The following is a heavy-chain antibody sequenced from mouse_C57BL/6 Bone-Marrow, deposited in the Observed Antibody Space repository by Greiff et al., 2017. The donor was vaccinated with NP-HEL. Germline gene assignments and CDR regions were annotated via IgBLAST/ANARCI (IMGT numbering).Heavy chain of an antibody. CDR3: AREGGFAWFAY. V-gene: IGHV1-63*01. Sequence: QVQLQQSGAELVRPGTSVKMSCKASGYTFTNYWIGWAKQRPGHGLEWIGDIYPGGGYPNYNEKFKGKATLTADKSSSTAYMQFSSLTSEDSAIYYCAREGGFAWFAYWGQGTLVTVSA. J-gene: IGHJ3*01. CDR1: GYTFTNYW. CDR2: IYPGGGYP.